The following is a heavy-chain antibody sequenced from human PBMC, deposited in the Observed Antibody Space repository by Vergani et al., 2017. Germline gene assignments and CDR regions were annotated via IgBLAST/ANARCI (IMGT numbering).Heavy chain of an antibody. J-gene: IGHJ4*01. Sequence: EVQLLESGGDLVQPGGSLRLSCAASGFTFIMHAMSWVRQAPGKGLEWVSTLSASDRRTHYADSVKGRFTISRDISKNTVFLQMHSLRAEDTAIYYCVKEKIDLGSYFFDSGATESWSPSPQ. CDR2: LSASDRRT. CDR1: GFTFIMHA. V-gene: IGHV3-23*01. CDR3: VKEKIDLGSYFFDS. D-gene: IGHD2/OR15-2a*01.